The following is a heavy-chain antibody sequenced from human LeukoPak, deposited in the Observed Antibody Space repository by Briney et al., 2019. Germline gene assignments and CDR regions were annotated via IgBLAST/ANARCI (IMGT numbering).Heavy chain of an antibody. J-gene: IGHJ5*02. V-gene: IGHV4-61*02. CDR3: AKDTYPKILTSNWFDP. Sequence: SQTLSLTCTVSGGSISSGSYYWSWIRQPAGKGLEWIGRIHTSGSTDNNPSLQSRVTISVDTSKNQFSLKLSSVTAADTAVYYCAKDTYPKILTSNWFDPWGQGTLVTVSS. CDR1: GGSISSGSYY. CDR2: IHTSGST.